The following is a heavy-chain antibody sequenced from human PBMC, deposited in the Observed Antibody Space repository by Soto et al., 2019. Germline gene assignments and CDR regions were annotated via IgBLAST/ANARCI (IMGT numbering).Heavy chain of an antibody. CDR3: ARAQGAGFLVS. CDR1: GGSITSGDYY. Sequence: QMQLQKSAPGLVKSSQTLSLTCTVSGGSITSGDYYWRWIRQPPGKGLEWIAYIYASGSTYSNPSLKSRVTIPVDTSKNPFALNLSSVTAADTAVYYCARAQGAGFLVSWGQGTLVTVSS. J-gene: IGHJ4*02. CDR2: IYASGST. D-gene: IGHD3-10*01. V-gene: IGHV4-30-4*01.